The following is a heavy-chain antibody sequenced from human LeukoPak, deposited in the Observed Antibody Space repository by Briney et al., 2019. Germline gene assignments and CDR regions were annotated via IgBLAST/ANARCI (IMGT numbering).Heavy chain of an antibody. J-gene: IGHJ4*02. Sequence: PSETLSLTCAVYGGSFSGYYWSWIRQPLGKGLEWTGEINHSGSTNYNPSLKSRVTISVDTSKNQFSLKLSSVTAADTAVYYCARLYSSSSAFDYWGQGTLVTVSS. V-gene: IGHV4-34*01. CDR1: GGSFSGYY. CDR3: ARLYSSSSAFDY. D-gene: IGHD6-6*01. CDR2: INHSGST.